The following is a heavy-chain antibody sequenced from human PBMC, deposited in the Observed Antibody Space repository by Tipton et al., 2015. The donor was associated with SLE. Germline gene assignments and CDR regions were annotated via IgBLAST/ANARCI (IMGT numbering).Heavy chain of an antibody. J-gene: IGHJ4*02. CDR3: ARDTSGSFALGY. Sequence: TLSLTCAVSGGSISSGSYYWSWIRQPAGKGLEWVGRVSTSGTTNYNPSLRGRVTISLDTSKNQFSLKLTSVTAADTAVYYCARDTSGSFALGYWGQGTLVTVSS. CDR1: GGSISSGSYY. D-gene: IGHD1-26*01. CDR2: VSTSGTT. V-gene: IGHV4-61*02.